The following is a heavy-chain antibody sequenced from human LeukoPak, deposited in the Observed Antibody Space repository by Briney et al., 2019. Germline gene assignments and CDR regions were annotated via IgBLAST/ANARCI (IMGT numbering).Heavy chain of an antibody. CDR1: GFTFSSYA. J-gene: IGHJ4*02. Sequence: PGGSLRLSCAASGFTFSSYAMTWVRQAPGKGLEWVSHISGSGGSIYYADSVKGRFTISRDNSKNTLYLQMNSLRAEDTAVYYCAKVYDSSGSYGFLDYWGQGTLVTVSS. D-gene: IGHD3-22*01. CDR2: ISGSGGSI. V-gene: IGHV3-23*01. CDR3: AKVYDSSGSYGFLDY.